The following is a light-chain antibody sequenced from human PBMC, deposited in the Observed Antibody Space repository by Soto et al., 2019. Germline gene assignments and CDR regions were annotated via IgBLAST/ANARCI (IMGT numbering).Light chain of an antibody. V-gene: IGKV3-20*01. J-gene: IGKJ5*01. CDR2: STS. CDR3: QQYGSSSIT. Sequence: EIELTQSPGTLSLSPGERATISCRASQSVSSSSFAWNQQKPGQAPRLLIYSTSSRATGIPDRFSGSGSGTDFTLTISRLEPEYFAVYYCQQYGSSSITFGQETRLEIK. CDR1: QSVSSSS.